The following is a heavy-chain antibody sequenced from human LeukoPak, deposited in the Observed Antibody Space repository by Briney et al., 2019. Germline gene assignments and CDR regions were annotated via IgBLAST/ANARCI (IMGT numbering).Heavy chain of an antibody. V-gene: IGHV4-59*01. CDR3: ARAYYSDTSRYYNDY. J-gene: IGHJ4*01. CDR1: GGSISNYY. CDR2: IFYIGST. Sequence: PSETLSLTCTVSGGSISNYYWSWIRQPPGKGLEWIGNIFYIGSTNYNPSLKSRVTMSVDTSKNQFSLRLSSVTAADTAVYYCARAYYSDTSRYYNDYWGHGTLVTVSS. D-gene: IGHD3-22*01.